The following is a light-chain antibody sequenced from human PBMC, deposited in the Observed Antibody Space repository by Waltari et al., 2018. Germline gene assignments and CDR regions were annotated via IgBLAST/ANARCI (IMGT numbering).Light chain of an antibody. V-gene: IGKV3-15*01. J-gene: IGKJ5*01. Sequence: EIVMTQSPATLSVSPGETATLSCRASQSVSSNVAWYQKKPGQAPRLLIYDASTRATSIPAKFRGSGSGTEFTLTMSSLQSKDIAVYSCQQYNRWPPITFGHGTRLEIK. CDR2: DAS. CDR1: QSVSSN. CDR3: QQYNRWPPIT.